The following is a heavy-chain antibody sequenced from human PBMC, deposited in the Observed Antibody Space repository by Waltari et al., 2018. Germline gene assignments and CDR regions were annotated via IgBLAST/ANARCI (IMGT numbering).Heavy chain of an antibody. Sequence: QVQLVESGGGVVQPGRSLRLAGETSGFSYELYGMQWVRRGPGKGVEWVAVIRAGGSDKFYRDSVKGRFTVSRDTSTNTLYLQMDSLRAEDTAVYYCARDLLDQYYDYWGHGTLVTVSS. CDR2: IRAGGSDK. J-gene: IGHJ4*01. CDR3: ARDLLDQYYDY. CDR1: GFSYELYG. V-gene: IGHV3-33*01.